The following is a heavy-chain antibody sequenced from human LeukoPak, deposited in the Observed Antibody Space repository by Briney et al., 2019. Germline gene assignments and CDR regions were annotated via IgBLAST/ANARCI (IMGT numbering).Heavy chain of an antibody. CDR3: AREILYDSTGYYL. J-gene: IGHJ4*02. D-gene: IGHD3-22*01. V-gene: IGHV4-39*07. CDR2: IYYSGST. Sequence: PSEALSLTCTVSSGSISSSRFYWGWIRQSPGKGLEWIGSIYYSGSTYYNPSLKSRVTISVDTSKNQFSLNLRSVTAADTAVYYCAREILYDSTGYYLWGQGTPVTVSS. CDR1: SGSISSSRFY.